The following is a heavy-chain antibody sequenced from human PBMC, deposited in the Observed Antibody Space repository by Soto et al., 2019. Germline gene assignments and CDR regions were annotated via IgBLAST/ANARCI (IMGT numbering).Heavy chain of an antibody. V-gene: IGHV3-23*01. D-gene: IGHD6-19*01. J-gene: IGHJ5*02. CDR2: ISGSGGST. Sequence: EVQLLESGGGLVQPGGSLRLSCAASGFTFSSYAMSWVRQAPGKGLEWVSAISGSGGSTYYADSVKGRFTISRDNSKNTLYLHMNSLRAEDTAVYYCAKGGGSGWYKNWFHPWGQGTLVTVSS. CDR3: AKGGGSGWYKNWFHP. CDR1: GFTFSSYA.